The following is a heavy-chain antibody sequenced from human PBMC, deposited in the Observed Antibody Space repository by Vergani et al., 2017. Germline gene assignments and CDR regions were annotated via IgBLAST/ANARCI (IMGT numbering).Heavy chain of an antibody. CDR3: ARDLRLLYNRFDP. CDR2: TWYDGNNK. J-gene: IGHJ5*02. CDR1: GFTFNQYG. Sequence: QVQLVESGGGVVQPGRSLRLSCAASGFTFNQYGMHWVRQAPGKGLEWVAVTWYDGNNKQYADSVKGRFTISRDNSKITMYLQMNSLRDEDTGVYYCARDLRLLYNRFDPWGQETLVTVSS. V-gene: IGHV3-33*01. D-gene: IGHD1-14*01.